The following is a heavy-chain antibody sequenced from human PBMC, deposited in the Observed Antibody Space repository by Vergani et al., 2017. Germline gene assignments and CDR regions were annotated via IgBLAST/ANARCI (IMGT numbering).Heavy chain of an antibody. D-gene: IGHD5-18*01. CDR3: ARSPHGYTYGGYISQFDP. CDR1: GFTFSNLW. CDR2: IKYDGSKK. V-gene: IGHV3-7*01. Sequence: EVQLVASGGGLVQRGGSLRLSCEASGFTFSNLWMTWVRQAPGKRLEWVANIKYDGSKKNYVDSVKGRFTISRDNAKNSLYLQMNNLRVEDTAVYFCARSPHGYTYGGYISQFDPWGQGTLVTVSS. J-gene: IGHJ5*02.